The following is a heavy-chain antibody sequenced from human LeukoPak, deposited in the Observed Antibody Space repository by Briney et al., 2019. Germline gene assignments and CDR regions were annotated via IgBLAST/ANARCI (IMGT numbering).Heavy chain of an antibody. CDR3: ARDIHVTFDI. CDR1: GGSISSYY. V-gene: IGHV4-59*01. J-gene: IGHJ3*02. Sequence: SETLSLTCTVSGGSISSYYWSWIWQPPGKGLEWIGYIYYSGSTNYNPSLKSRVTISVDTSKNQFSLKLSSVTAADTAVYYCARDIHVTFDIWGQGTMVTVSS. CDR2: IYYSGST.